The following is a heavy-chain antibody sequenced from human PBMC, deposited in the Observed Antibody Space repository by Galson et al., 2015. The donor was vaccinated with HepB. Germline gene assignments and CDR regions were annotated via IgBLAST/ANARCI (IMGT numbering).Heavy chain of an antibody. CDR2: ISGTSGII. V-gene: IGHV3-23*01. J-gene: IGHJ6*02. D-gene: IGHD3-10*01. CDR1: GFTFRNYA. Sequence: SLRLSCAASGFTFRNYAMNWVRQAPGKGLEWVSVISGTSGIIYYADSVKGRFTISGDNSENTLYLQMSSLRAEDTAVYYCAIDRYYGSGRYYKSGMDVWGQGTTVTVSS. CDR3: AIDRYYGSGRYYKSGMDV.